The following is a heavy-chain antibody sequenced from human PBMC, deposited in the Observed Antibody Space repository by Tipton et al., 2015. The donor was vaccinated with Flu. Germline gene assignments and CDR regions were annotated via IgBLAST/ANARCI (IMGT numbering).Heavy chain of an antibody. Sequence: SLRLSCVASGFTLSSYWMSWVRQAPGKGLEWVANIKQDGSEKYYVDSVKGRFTISRDNAKNTLYLQMNGLRAEDTAVYYCVRTLGGAGAYWGQGTLVTVSS. CDR3: VRTLGGAGAY. CDR1: GFTLSSYW. CDR2: IKQDGSEK. D-gene: IGHD6-19*01. V-gene: IGHV3-7*01. J-gene: IGHJ4*02.